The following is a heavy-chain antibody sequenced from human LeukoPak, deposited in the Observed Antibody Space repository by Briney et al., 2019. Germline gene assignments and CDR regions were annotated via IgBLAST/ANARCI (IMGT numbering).Heavy chain of an antibody. J-gene: IGHJ5*01. CDR1: EFTFSTYS. V-gene: IGHV3-48*01. D-gene: IGHD4-17*01. CDR3: ARVGYGDSLDS. Sequence: GGSLRLSCTASEFTFSTYSMNWVRQAPGKGLEWLSYISSSSSTIYYADSVKSRFTNSRDNAKNSLYLQMNSLRAEDTAVYYCARVGYGDSLDSWGQGTLVTVSS. CDR2: ISSSSSTI.